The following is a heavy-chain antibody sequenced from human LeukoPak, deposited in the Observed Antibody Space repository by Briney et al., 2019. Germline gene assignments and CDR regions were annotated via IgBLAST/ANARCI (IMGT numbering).Heavy chain of an antibody. CDR3: ARSRRSDNYQGDAFDL. Sequence: GGSLRLSCTASEFAFNRSVMHWVRQAIGKGLEWVSAIGISGDTYYSDSVRGRFVVSRENARNSMFLQMSRPSVGDTAVYYCARSRRSDNYQGDAFDLWGQGTVVIVSS. J-gene: IGHJ3*01. D-gene: IGHD1-1*01. CDR2: IGISGDT. CDR1: EFAFNRSV. V-gene: IGHV3-13*01.